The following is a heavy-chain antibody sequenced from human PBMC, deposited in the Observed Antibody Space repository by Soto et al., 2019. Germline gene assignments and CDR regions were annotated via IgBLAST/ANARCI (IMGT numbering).Heavy chain of an antibody. J-gene: IGHJ6*02. CDR1: GYSFTSYW. V-gene: IGHV5-10-1*01. CDR2: IDPSDSYT. D-gene: IGHD3-22*01. CDR3: ARHSYYYDSSGYYRYYYYYYGMDV. Sequence: PGESLKISCKGSGYSFTSYWISWVRQMPGKGLEWMGRIDPSDSYTSYSPSFQGHVTISADKSISTAYLQWSSLKASDTAMYYCARHSYYYDSSGYYRYYYYYYGMDVWGQGTTVTVS.